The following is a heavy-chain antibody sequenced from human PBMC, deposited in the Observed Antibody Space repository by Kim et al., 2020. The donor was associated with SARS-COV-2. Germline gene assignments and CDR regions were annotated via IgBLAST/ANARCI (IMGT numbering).Heavy chain of an antibody. V-gene: IGHV3-15*01. D-gene: IGHD1-26*01. CDR3: TTPGEALLHSNY. Sequence: DYAAPVKGRFTISRDESKNTLYLQMNSLKTEDTAVYYCTTPGEALLHSNYWGQGTLVTVSS. J-gene: IGHJ4*02.